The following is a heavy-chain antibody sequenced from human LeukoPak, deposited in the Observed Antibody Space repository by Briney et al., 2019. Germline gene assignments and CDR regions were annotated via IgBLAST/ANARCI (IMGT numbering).Heavy chain of an antibody. Sequence: ASVKVSCKASGYTFTSYGISWVRQAPGQGLEWMAWISAYNGNTNYAQKLQGRVTMTTDTSTSTAYMELRSLRSDDTAVYYCARAEGYSGYDYSYFDYWGQGTLVTVSS. CDR2: ISAYNGNT. CDR3: ARAEGYSGYDYSYFDY. D-gene: IGHD5-12*01. J-gene: IGHJ4*02. CDR1: GYTFTSYG. V-gene: IGHV1-18*01.